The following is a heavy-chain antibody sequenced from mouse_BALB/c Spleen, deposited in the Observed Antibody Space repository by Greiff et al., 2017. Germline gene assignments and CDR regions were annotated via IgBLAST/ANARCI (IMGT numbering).Heavy chain of an antibody. CDR1: GYTFSSYW. J-gene: IGHJ2*01. D-gene: IGHD1-1*01. V-gene: IGHV1-9*01. CDR3: ARWHLITTVVARDY. Sequence: QVQLQQSGAELMKPGASVKISCKATGYTFSSYWIEWVKQRPGHGLEWIGEILPGSGSTNYNEKFKGKATFTADTSSNTAYMQLSSLTSEDSAVYYCARWHLITTVVARDYWGQGTTLTVSS. CDR2: ILPGSGST.